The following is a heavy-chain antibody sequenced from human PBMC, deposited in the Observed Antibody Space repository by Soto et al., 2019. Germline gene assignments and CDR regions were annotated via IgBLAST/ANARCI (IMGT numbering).Heavy chain of an antibody. J-gene: IGHJ6*02. Sequence: SLRLSCAASGFTFSSYEMNWVRQAPGKGLEWVSYISSSGSAIYYADSVKGRFTISRDNAKNSLYLQMNSLRAEDTAVYYFARERPEPVWMDGWCQATTVT. CDR3: ARERPEPVWMDG. D-gene: IGHD2-2*01. V-gene: IGHV3-48*03. CDR1: GFTFSSYE. CDR2: ISSSGSAI.